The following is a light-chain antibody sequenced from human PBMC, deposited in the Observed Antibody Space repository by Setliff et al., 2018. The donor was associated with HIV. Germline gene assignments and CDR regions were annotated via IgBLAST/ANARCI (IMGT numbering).Light chain of an antibody. J-gene: IGLJ2*01. CDR2: DVT. CDR3: CSYAGFNTLV. Sequence: QSVLTQPRSVSGSPGQSVSISCTGTSRDVGGYNSVSWYQQHPGKAPKLIIYDVTTRPSGVPDRFSGSKSGNTASLTVSGLQVDDEADYYCCSYAGFNTLVFGGGTK. V-gene: IGLV2-11*01. CDR1: SRDVGGYNS.